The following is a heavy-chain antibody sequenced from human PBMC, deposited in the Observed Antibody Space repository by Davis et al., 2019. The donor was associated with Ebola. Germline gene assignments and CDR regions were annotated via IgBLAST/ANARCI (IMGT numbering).Heavy chain of an antibody. V-gene: IGHV1-2*02. CDR3: ARDGYSYGNWFDP. J-gene: IGHJ5*02. CDR1: GYTFTGYY. CDR2: INPNSGGT. Sequence: VKVSCKASGYTFTGYYMHWVRQAPGQGLEWMGWINPNSGGTNYAQKFQGRVTMTTDTSTSTAYMELRSLRSDDTAVYYCARDGYSYGNWFDPWGQGTLVTVSS. D-gene: IGHD5-18*01.